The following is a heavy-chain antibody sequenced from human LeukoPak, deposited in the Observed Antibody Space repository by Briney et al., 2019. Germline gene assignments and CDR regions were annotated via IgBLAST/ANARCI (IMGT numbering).Heavy chain of an antibody. J-gene: IGHJ5*02. D-gene: IGHD6-13*01. CDR2: IYYSGST. Sequence: PSQTLSLTCTVSGGSISSGGYYWSWIRQHPGKGLEWIGYIYYSGSTYYNPSLKSRVTISVDTSKNQFSLKLSSVTAADTAVYYCARGTSRSSSGRFDPWGQGTLVTVSS. CDR1: GGSISSGGYY. V-gene: IGHV4-31*03. CDR3: ARGTSRSSSGRFDP.